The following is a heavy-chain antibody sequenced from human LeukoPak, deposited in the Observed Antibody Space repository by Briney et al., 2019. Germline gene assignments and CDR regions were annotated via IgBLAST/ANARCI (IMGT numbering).Heavy chain of an antibody. CDR2: IYTRGNS. J-gene: IGHJ4*02. CDR3: AKGPQYSSSSYFDY. D-gene: IGHD6-6*01. CDR1: ELTVSDDY. V-gene: IGHV3-66*01. Sequence: GGSLRLSCAASELTVSDDYMSWVRQAPGKGLEWVSVIYTRGNSYYADSVRGRFTISRDNSKNTLYLQMNSLRAEDTAVYYCAKGPQYSSSSYFDYWGQGTLVTVSS.